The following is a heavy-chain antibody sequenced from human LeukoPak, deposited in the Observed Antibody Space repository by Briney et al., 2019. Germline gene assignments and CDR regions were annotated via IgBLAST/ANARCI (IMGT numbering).Heavy chain of an antibody. CDR3: ARGGSSWYYYYYMDV. CDR2: ISSSGSTI. V-gene: IGHV3-11*04. Sequence: PGGSLRLSCAASGFTFSDYYMSWIRQAPGKGLEWVPYISSSGSTIYYADSVKGRFTISRDNAKNSLYLQMNSLRAEDTAVYYCARGGSSWYYYYYMDVWGKGTTVTVSS. J-gene: IGHJ6*03. D-gene: IGHD6-13*01. CDR1: GFTFSDYY.